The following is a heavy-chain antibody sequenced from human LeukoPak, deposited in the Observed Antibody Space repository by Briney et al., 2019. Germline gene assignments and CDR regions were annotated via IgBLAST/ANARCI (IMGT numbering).Heavy chain of an antibody. CDR1: GYIFTNYW. Sequence: GESLKISCKGSGYIFTNYWIGWVRQMPGKGLEWMGTIYPGDSDTRYSPPFQGQVTISADKSINTAYLQWSSLKTSDTATYYCARQGVGASTCDYWGQGSLVTVSS. D-gene: IGHD1-26*01. V-gene: IGHV5-51*01. CDR3: ARQGVGASTCDY. J-gene: IGHJ4*02. CDR2: IYPGDSDT.